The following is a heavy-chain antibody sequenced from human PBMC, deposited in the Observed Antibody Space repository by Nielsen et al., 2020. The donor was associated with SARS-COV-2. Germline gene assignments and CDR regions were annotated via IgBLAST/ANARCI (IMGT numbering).Heavy chain of an antibody. J-gene: IGHJ6*02. D-gene: IGHD6-19*01. CDR3: ARGWLAAPYYYGMDL. CDR1: GFTFDDYG. Sequence: GESLKISCAASGFTFDDYGMSWVRQAPGKGLEWVAGLNWNGGTTGYGDSVKGRFTISRDNATSSLYLQMNSLRAEDTALYYCARGWLAAPYYYGMDLWGQGNTVTVSS. V-gene: IGHV3-20*04. CDR2: LNWNGGTT.